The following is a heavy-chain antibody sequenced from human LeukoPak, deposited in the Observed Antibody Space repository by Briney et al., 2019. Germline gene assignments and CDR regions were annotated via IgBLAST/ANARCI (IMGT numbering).Heavy chain of an antibody. Sequence: ASVKVSRKASGYTFTSYDINWVRQATGQGLEWMGWMNPNSGNTGYAQKFQGRVTMTRNTSISTAYMELSSLRSEDTAVYYCARGMLVITSSWFDPWGQGTLVTVSS. D-gene: IGHD3-22*01. CDR1: GYTFTSYD. J-gene: IGHJ5*02. V-gene: IGHV1-8*01. CDR3: ARGMLVITSSWFDP. CDR2: MNPNSGNT.